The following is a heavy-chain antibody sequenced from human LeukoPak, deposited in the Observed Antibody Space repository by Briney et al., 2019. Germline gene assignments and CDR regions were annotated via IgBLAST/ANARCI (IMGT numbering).Heavy chain of an antibody. CDR3: AKARTYYYDSSGYYY. J-gene: IGHJ4*02. CDR1: GFTFSSYA. CDR2: ISGSGGST. V-gene: IGHV3-23*01. Sequence: GGSLRLSCAASGFTFSSYAMSWVRQAPGKGLEWVSAISGSGGSTYYADSVKGRFTISRDNSKSTLYLQMNSLRAEDTAVYYCAKARTYYYDSSGYYYWGQGTLVTVSS. D-gene: IGHD3-22*01.